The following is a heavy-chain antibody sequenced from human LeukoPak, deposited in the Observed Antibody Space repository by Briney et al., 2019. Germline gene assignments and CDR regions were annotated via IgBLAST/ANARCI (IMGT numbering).Heavy chain of an antibody. CDR2: IIPIPDIA. CDR1: GGTFSSYA. Sequence: GASVKVSCKASGGTFSSYAISWVRQAPGQGLEWMGRIIPIPDIANYAQKFQGRVTITADKSTSTAYMELSSLRSEDTAVYYCARAPPGDKNWFDPWGQGTLVTVSS. D-gene: IGHD2-21*02. V-gene: IGHV1-69*04. J-gene: IGHJ5*02. CDR3: ARAPPGDKNWFDP.